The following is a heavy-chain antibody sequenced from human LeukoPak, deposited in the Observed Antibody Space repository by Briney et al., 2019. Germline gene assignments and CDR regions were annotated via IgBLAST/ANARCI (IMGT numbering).Heavy chain of an antibody. D-gene: IGHD3-22*01. J-gene: IGHJ3*02. V-gene: IGHV3-21*01. CDR1: GFTFSSYS. CDR3: ARAGLLVITLDAFDI. CDR2: ISSSSSSYI. Sequence: GGSLRLSCAASGFTFSSYSMNWVRQAPGKGLEWVSSISSSSSSYIYYADSVKGRFTISRDNAKNSLYLQMNSLRAEDTAVYYCARAGLLVITLDAFDIWGQGTMVTVSS.